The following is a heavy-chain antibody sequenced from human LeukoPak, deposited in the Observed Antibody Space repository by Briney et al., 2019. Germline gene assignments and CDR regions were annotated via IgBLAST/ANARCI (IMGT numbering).Heavy chain of an antibody. J-gene: IGHJ4*02. CDR3: ARGYYYDSSGYPDY. CDR2: IYYSWST. D-gene: IGHD3-22*01. Sequence: SETLSLTCTVSGGSISSYYWSWIRQPPGKGLEWIGYIYYSWSTNYNPSPKSRVTISVDTSKNQFSLKPSSVTAADTAVYYCARGYYYDSSGYPDYWGQGTLVTVSS. CDR1: GGSISSYY. V-gene: IGHV4-59*08.